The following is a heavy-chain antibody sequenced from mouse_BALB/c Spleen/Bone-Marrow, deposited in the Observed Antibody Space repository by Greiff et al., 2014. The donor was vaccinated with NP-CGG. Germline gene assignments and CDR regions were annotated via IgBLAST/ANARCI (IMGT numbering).Heavy chain of an antibody. CDR3: AGNGYYGWIAY. V-gene: IGHV4-1*02. D-gene: IGHD2-3*01. CDR1: RFDFSRYW. CDR2: INPASSTI. Sequence: VQLQQPGGGLVQPGGSLKLSCAASRFDFSRYWMTWVRQAPGKGLEWIGEINPASSTINYTPSLKDKFIISRDNAKNTLYLQMSKVRSEDTALYYCAGNGYYGWIAYWGQGTLVTVSA. J-gene: IGHJ3*01.